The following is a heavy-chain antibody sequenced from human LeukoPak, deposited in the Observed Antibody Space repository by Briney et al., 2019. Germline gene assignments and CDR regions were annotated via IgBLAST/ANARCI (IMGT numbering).Heavy chain of an antibody. CDR3: VRDISGYYFDY. D-gene: IGHD3-22*01. CDR1: GFTFDDYG. V-gene: IGHV3-20*04. Sequence: GVSLRLSCAASGFTFDDYGMSWVRQAPGKGLEWVSGINWNGGSTGYADSVKGRFTISRDNAKNSLYLQMNSLRVEDTALYYCVRDISGYYFDYWGQGTLVTVSS. J-gene: IGHJ4*02. CDR2: INWNGGST.